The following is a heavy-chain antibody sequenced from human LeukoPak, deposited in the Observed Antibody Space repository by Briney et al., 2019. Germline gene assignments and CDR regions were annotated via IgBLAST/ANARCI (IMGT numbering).Heavy chain of an antibody. V-gene: IGHV3-9*01. J-gene: IGHJ6*02. CDR2: ISWNSGSI. CDR1: GFTFDDYA. Sequence: GGSLRLSCAASGFTFDDYAMHWVRQAPGKGLEWVSGISWNSGSIGYADSVKGRFTISRDNAKNSLYLQMNSLRAEDTAVYYCARESAYHMDVWGQGTTVTVSS. CDR3: ARESAYHMDV.